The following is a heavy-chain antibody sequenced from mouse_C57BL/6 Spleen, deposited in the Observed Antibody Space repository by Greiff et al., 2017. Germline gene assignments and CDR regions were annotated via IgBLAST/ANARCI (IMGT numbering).Heavy chain of an antibody. CDR2: IYPGSGST. J-gene: IGHJ3*01. CDR1: GYTFTSYW. V-gene: IGHV1-55*01. Sequence: VQLQQPGAELVKPGASVKMSCTASGYTFTSYWITWVKQRPGQGLEWIGDIYPGSGSTNYNEKFKSKATLTVDTSSSTAYMQLSSLTSEDSAVYYCARREITTVGNFAYWGQGTLVTVSA. CDR3: ARREITTVGNFAY. D-gene: IGHD1-1*01.